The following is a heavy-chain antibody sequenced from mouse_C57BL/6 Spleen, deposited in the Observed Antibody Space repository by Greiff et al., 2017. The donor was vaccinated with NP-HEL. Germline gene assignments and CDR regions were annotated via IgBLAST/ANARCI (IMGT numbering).Heavy chain of an antibody. CDR1: GYTFTDYY. J-gene: IGHJ1*03. CDR2: INPYNGGT. CDR3: ARGGLRRRYFDV. V-gene: IGHV1-19*01. D-gene: IGHD2-4*01. Sequence: EVQLQESGPVLVKPGASVTMSCKASGYTFTDYYMNWVKQSHGKSLEWIGVINPYNGGTSYNQKFKGKATLTVDKSSSTAYMELNSLTSEDSAVYYCARGGLRRRYFDVWGTGTTVTVSS.